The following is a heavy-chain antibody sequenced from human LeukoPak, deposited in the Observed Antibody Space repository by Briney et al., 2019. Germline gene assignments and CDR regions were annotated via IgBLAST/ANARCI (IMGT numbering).Heavy chain of an antibody. Sequence: GGSLRLSCAASRFTFSSYAMSWVRQAPGMGLEWVSVVGARGSPSFYADSVKGRFTISRDNSKNTLYLEMSSLRVEDTAIYYCAKWPEGAMDYFDYWGQGTLVTVSS. CDR1: RFTFSSYA. D-gene: IGHD3-16*01. V-gene: IGHV3-23*01. CDR3: AKWPEGAMDYFDY. CDR2: VGARGSPS. J-gene: IGHJ4*02.